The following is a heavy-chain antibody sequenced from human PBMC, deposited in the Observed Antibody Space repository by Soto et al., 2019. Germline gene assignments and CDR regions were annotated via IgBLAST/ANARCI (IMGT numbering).Heavy chain of an antibody. CDR2: ISAYNGNT. J-gene: IGHJ3*02. CDR3: ARVDCSSTSCYDAFDI. CDR1: GYTFTSYG. V-gene: IGHV1-18*01. Sequence: ASVKVSCKASGYTFTSYGISWVRQAPGQGLEWMGWISAYNGNTNYAQKRQGRVTMTTDTSTRTADMELRSLRSDDTAVYYCARVDCSSTSCYDAFDIWGQGTMVTVSS. D-gene: IGHD2-2*01.